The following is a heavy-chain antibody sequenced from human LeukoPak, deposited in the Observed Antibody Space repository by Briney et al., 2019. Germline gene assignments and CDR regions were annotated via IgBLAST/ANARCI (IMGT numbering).Heavy chain of an antibody. CDR2: ISGDGGST. CDR3: AKDSRGYCSGGSCYWIPFDY. J-gene: IGHJ4*02. CDR1: GFTFDDYA. V-gene: IGHV3-43*02. Sequence: GGSLRLSCAASGFTFDDYAMHWVRQAPGKGLEWVSLISGDGGSTYYADSVKGRFTISRDNSKNSLYLQMNSLRTEDTALYYCAKDSRGYCSGGSCYWIPFDYWGQGTLVTVSS. D-gene: IGHD2-15*01.